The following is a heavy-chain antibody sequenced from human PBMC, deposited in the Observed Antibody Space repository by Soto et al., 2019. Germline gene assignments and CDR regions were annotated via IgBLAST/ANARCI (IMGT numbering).Heavy chain of an antibody. CDR1: GFTFSSYA. J-gene: IGHJ6*02. V-gene: IGHV3-30-3*01. D-gene: IGHD3-3*01. CDR3: ARDRYSYYDFWSGSLPYYYYGMDV. Sequence: GGSLRLSCAASGFTFSSYAMHWVRQAPGKGLEWVAVISYDGSNKYYADSVKGRFTTSRDNAKNSLYLQMNSLRAEDTAVYYCARDRYSYYDFWSGSLPYYYYGMDVWGQGTTVTV. CDR2: ISYDGSNK.